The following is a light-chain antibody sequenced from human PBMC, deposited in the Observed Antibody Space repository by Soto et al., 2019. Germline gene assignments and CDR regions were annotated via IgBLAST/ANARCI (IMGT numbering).Light chain of an antibody. Sequence: QSALAQPASVTGSDGQSITISCTGTSSDVGGYNHVSWCQQHPGKAPKLMIYGVSNRPSGVSTRFSGSKSGNTASLTISGLQAEDEADYYCSSYTTSSTFVFGTGTKVTVL. CDR3: SSYTTSSTFV. V-gene: IGLV2-14*01. CDR1: SSDVGGYNH. J-gene: IGLJ1*01. CDR2: GVS.